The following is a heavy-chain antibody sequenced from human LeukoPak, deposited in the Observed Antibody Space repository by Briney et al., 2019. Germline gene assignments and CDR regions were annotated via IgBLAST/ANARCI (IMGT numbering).Heavy chain of an antibody. D-gene: IGHD2-15*01. CDR3: ARSGYCSGGSCYANPYYYYYYYMDV. V-gene: IGHV1-18*01. CDR2: ISAYNGNT. CDR1: GYTFTSYG. Sequence: ASVKVSCKASGYTFTSYGISWVRQAPGQGLEWMGWISAYNGNTNYAQKFQGRVTMTTDTSTSTAYMELRSLRSDDTAVYYCARSGYCSGGSCYANPYYYYYYYMDVWGKGTTVTVSS. J-gene: IGHJ6*03.